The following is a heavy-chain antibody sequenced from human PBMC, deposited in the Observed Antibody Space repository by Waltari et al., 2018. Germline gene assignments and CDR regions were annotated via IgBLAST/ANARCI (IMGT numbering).Heavy chain of an antibody. CDR2: TYSSGDT. CDR3: ARARGKIDGSLSYYNFDF. Sequence: RQLAEKGMEWLGGTYSSGDTTHHPSFMSQVTMSVDTSTNFFSLKLTSVTASPTAVYYCARARGKIDGSLSYYNFDFWGQGTLVTVSS. J-gene: IGHJ4*02. V-gene: IGHV4-4*07. D-gene: IGHD3-10*01.